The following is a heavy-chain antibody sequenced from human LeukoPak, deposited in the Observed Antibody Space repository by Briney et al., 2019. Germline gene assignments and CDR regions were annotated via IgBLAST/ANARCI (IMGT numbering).Heavy chain of an antibody. D-gene: IGHD4-23*01. CDR3: ARNYGGNPNDY. V-gene: IGHV3-74*01. CDR2: INSDGSST. CDR1: GFTFSSYW. Sequence: GGSLRLSCAAPGFTFSSYWMHWVRQAPGKGLVWVSRINSDGSSTSYADSVKGRFTISRDNAKNTLYLQMNSLRAEDTAVYYCARNYGGNPNDYWGQGTLVTVSS. J-gene: IGHJ4*02.